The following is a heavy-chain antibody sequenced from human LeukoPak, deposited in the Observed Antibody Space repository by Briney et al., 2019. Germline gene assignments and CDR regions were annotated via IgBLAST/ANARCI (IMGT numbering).Heavy chain of an antibody. J-gene: IGHJ4*02. CDR3: AVAGLSGIDY. D-gene: IGHD6-19*01. V-gene: IGHV4-59*01. CDR1: GGSISSYY. CDR2: IYYSGST. Sequence: PSETLSLTCTVSGGSISSYYWSWIRQPPGKGLEWIGDIYYSGSTNYNPSLKSRATISVDTSKNQFSLKLSSVAAADTAVYYCAVAGLSGIDYWGQGTLVTVSS.